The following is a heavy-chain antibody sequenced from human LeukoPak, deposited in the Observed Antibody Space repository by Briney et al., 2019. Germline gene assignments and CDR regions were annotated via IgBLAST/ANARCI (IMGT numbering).Heavy chain of an antibody. CDR1: GFSLSNARMG. D-gene: IGHD3-10*01. CDR3: ARIRGLGVNWFDP. V-gene: IGHV2-26*01. J-gene: IGHJ5*02. Sequence: SGPTLVNPTETLTLTCTVSGFSLSNARMGVNWIRQPPGKALEWLAHIFSNDGKSYSTSLKSRLTISKDTSKSQVVLTMTNMDPVDTATYYCARIRGLGVNWFDPWGQGTLVTVSS. CDR2: IFSNDGK.